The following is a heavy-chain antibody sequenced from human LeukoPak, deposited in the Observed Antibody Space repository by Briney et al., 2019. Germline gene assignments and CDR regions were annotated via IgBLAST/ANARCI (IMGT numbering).Heavy chain of an antibody. Sequence: ASVKVSCKASGYTFTSYYMHWVRQAPGQWLEWMGIINPRGGSASSAQKFQGRVTLTRDTSTSTVYMELSSLTSEDTAVYYCARDYHGSGSLTTFDYWGQGTLVTVSS. CDR1: GYTFTSYY. V-gene: IGHV1-46*01. D-gene: IGHD3-10*01. CDR3: ARDYHGSGSLTTFDY. CDR2: INPRGGSA. J-gene: IGHJ4*02.